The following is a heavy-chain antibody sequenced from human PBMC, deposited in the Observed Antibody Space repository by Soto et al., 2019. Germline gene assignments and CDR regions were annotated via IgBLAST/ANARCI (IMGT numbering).Heavy chain of an antibody. CDR1: GFTFDDYA. CDR3: AKVRRRGYSGHDFLGAFDI. D-gene: IGHD5-12*01. J-gene: IGHJ3*02. Sequence: GGSLRLSCAASGFTFDDYAMHWVRQAPGKGLEWVSGISWNSGSIGYADSVKGRFTISRDNAKNSLYLQMNSLRAEDTALYYCAKVRRRGYSGHDFLGAFDIWGQETMVTVS. V-gene: IGHV3-9*01. CDR2: ISWNSGSI.